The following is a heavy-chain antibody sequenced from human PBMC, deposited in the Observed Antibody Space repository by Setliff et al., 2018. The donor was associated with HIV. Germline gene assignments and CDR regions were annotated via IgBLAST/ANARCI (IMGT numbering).Heavy chain of an antibody. Sequence: GGSLRLSCVVSGFTFSHYGMHWVRLAPGKGLEWVTFIASDVSKTHIADSVKGRFTISRDNSKNMLYLQMNSLSADDTAVYYCTRDPTPKELWFFSGYYSDYWGQGTLVTVSS. J-gene: IGHJ4*02. V-gene: IGHV3-30*02. CDR2: IASDVSKT. CDR1: GFTFSHYG. D-gene: IGHD3-10*01. CDR3: TRDPTPKELWFFSGYYSDY.